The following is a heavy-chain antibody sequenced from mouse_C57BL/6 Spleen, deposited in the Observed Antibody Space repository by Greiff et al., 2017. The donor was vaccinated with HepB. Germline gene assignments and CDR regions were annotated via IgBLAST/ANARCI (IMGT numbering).Heavy chain of an antibody. CDR2: IRLKSDNYAT. CDR1: GFTFSNYW. V-gene: IGHV6-3*01. Sequence: EVKVEESGGGLVQPGGSMKLSCVASGFTFSNYWMNWVRQSPEKGLEWVAQIRLKSDNYATHYAESVKGRFTISRDDSKSSVYLQMNNLRAEDTGIYYCTPLLLRSAWFAYWGQGTLVTVSA. CDR3: TPLLLRSAWFAY. D-gene: IGHD1-1*01. J-gene: IGHJ3*01.